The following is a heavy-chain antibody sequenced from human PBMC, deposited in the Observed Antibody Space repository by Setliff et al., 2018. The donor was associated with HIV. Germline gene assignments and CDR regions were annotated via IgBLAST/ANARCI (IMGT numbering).Heavy chain of an antibody. CDR1: GYTFTSYY. D-gene: IGHD3-22*01. CDR3: ARESPDSSGYYRAFDI. CDR2: INPSGGST. Sequence: ASVKVSCKASGYTFTSYYMHWVRQAPEQGLEWMGIINPSGGSTSYAQKFQGRVTMTRDTSTSTVYMELSSLGSEDTAVYYCARESPDSSGYYRAFDIWGQGTMVTV. J-gene: IGHJ3*02. V-gene: IGHV1-46*01.